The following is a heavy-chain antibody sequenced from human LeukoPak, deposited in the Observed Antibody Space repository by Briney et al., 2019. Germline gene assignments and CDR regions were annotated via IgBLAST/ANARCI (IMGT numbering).Heavy chain of an antibody. CDR3: ARDRPIDFWSGYSLDY. V-gene: IGHV4-4*07. CDR2: SYTSGST. CDR1: GGSISSYY. J-gene: IGHJ4*02. Sequence: PSETLSLTCTVSGGSISSYYWSWIRQPAGKGLEWIGRSYTSGSTNYNPSLKSRVTMSVDTSKNQFSLKLSSVTAADTAVYYCARDRPIDFWSGYSLDYWGQGTLVTVSS. D-gene: IGHD3-3*01.